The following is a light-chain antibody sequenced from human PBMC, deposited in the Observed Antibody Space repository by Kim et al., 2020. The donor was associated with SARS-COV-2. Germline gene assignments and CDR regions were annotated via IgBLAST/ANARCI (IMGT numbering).Light chain of an antibody. CDR2: GAS. CDR1: QSVSSN. Sequence: ERVMTQFPATLSVSPGERVTLSCRASQSVSSNLAWYQQKPGQAPRLLMYGASTRATGNPARFGGRGSGTEFTLTISSLQSEDFAVYFCQQYNNWPGTFGQGTKLEI. J-gene: IGKJ2*02. V-gene: IGKV3-15*01. CDR3: QQYNNWPGT.